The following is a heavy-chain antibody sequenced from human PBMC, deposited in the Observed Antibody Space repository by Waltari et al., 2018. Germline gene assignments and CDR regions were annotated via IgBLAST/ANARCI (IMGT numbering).Heavy chain of an antibody. V-gene: IGHV4-38-2*02. CDR1: GYSISSGYY. CDR3: ARDPTGYYSPFDY. J-gene: IGHJ4*02. CDR2: IYHSGST. Sequence: QVQLQESGPGLVKPSETLSLTCAVSGYSISSGYYWGWIRQPPGKGLEWSGSIYHSGSTYYNPAPKSRVTISVDTSKNQFSLKLSAVTAADTAVYYCARDPTGYYSPFDYWGQGTLVTVSS. D-gene: IGHD3-22*01.